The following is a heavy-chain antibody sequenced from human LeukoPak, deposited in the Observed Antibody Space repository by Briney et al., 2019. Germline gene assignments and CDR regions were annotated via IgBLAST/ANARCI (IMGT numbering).Heavy chain of an antibody. Sequence: PGGSLRLSCAASGFTFSSYAMHWVRQAPGKGLEWVAVISYDGSNKYYADSVKGRFTISRDNSKNTLYLQMNTLRAEDTPVYYCASDLDPSQIVPAAIPYYHYGMDVWGKGNTVTVSS. V-gene: IGHV3-30*04. D-gene: IGHD2-2*01. CDR3: ASDLDPSQIVPAAIPYYHYGMDV. CDR1: GFTFSSYA. CDR2: ISYDGSNK. J-gene: IGHJ6*04.